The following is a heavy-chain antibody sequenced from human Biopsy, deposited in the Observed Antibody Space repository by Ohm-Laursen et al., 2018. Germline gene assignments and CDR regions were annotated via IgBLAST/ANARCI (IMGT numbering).Heavy chain of an antibody. CDR1: GYTFTGQY. CDR2: INPHRGTT. Sequence: ASVKVSCKASGYTFTGQYLHWVRQVPGQGLEWMGWINPHRGTTKFAQDFQGRVTMTRDTSITTDYMELRRLRTDDTDVYYCAKGQDLRGGAEYFQHWGQGALVTVSS. D-gene: IGHD2-15*01. CDR3: AKGQDLRGGAEYFQH. J-gene: IGHJ1*01. V-gene: IGHV1-2*02.